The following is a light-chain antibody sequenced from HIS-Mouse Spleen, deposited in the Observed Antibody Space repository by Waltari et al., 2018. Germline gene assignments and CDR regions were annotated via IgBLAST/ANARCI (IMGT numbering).Light chain of an antibody. Sequence: DIQLTQSPSFLSASVGDRVTLTCRASQGISSYLAWYQQKPGKAPKLLIYAASTLQSGVPSRFSGSGSGTEFTLTISSLQPEDFATYYCQQLNSYPPTFDQGTKVEIK. CDR3: QQLNSYPPT. J-gene: IGKJ1*01. CDR2: AAS. CDR1: QGISSY. V-gene: IGKV1-9*01.